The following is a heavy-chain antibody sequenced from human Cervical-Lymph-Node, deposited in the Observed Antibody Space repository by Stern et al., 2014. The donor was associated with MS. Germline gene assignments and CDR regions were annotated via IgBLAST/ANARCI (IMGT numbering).Heavy chain of an antibody. CDR1: GFTVSRDY. CDR3: ARDTSSPERSDW. V-gene: IGHV3-53*01. Sequence: EVHLVESGGGVIQPGGSLRLSCTASGFTVSRDYMTWVRQAPGKGLEWVSLITNVGSTFYTDSVKARFTISRDDSKNTVYLHMTSLRAEDTAMYYCARDTSSPERSDWWGQGTLVTVSS. J-gene: IGHJ4*02. CDR2: ITNVGST. D-gene: IGHD1-1*01.